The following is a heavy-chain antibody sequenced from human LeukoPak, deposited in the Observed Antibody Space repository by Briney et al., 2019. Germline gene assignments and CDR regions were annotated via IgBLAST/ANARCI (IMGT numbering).Heavy chain of an antibody. CDR2: INPNSGGT. Sequence: GASVKVSCKASGYTFTGYYMHWVRQAPGQGLEWMGWINPNSGGTNYAQKFQGRVTMTRDTSIGTAYMELSRLRSDDTAVYYCARDYDFWSGYPYYFDYWGQGTLVTVSS. J-gene: IGHJ4*02. V-gene: IGHV1-2*02. D-gene: IGHD3-3*01. CDR3: ARDYDFWSGYPYYFDY. CDR1: GYTFTGYY.